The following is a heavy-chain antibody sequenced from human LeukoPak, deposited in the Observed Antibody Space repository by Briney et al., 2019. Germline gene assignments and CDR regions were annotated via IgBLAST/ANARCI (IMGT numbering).Heavy chain of an antibody. J-gene: IGHJ4*02. CDR3: ARFVGDFWSPLGFDY. Sequence: GASVKVSCKASGGTFSSYAISWVRQAPGQGLEWMGWISAYNGNTNYAQKLQGRVTMTTDTSTSTAYMELRSLRSDDTAVYYCARFVGDFWSPLGFDYWGQGTLVTVSS. D-gene: IGHD3-3*01. CDR2: ISAYNGNT. CDR1: GGTFSSYA. V-gene: IGHV1-18*01.